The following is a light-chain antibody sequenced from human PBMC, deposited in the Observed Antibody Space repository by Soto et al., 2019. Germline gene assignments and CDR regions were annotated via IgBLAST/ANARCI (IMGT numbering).Light chain of an antibody. J-gene: IGKJ1*01. CDR2: GAS. CDR3: QQYDNWPWT. Sequence: EIVMTQSPATLPVSPGGRATLSCRASQSISDTLAWYQQKPGQAPRLLIYGASTRATGFPARFSGSGSGTDFPLTISSLQSEDLAVYYCQQYDNWPWTFGQGTKVEI. CDR1: QSISDT. V-gene: IGKV3-15*01.